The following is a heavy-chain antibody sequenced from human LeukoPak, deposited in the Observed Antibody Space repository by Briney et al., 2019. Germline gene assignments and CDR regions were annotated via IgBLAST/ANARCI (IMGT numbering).Heavy chain of an antibody. J-gene: IGHJ4*02. CDR3: ARDKSVYHGDYFDY. D-gene: IGHD3-3*01. CDR1: GGSISSYY. CDR2: IYSSGGT. Sequence: SETLSLTCTVSGGSISSYYWSWIRQPPGKGLEWIGRIYSSGGTTYSPSLNSRVTMSVDRSKNQFSLKLDSVTAADTAVYYCARDKSVYHGDYFDYWGQGILITVSS. V-gene: IGHV4-4*07.